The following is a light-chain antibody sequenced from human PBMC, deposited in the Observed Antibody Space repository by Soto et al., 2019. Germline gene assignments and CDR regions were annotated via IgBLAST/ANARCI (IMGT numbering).Light chain of an antibody. V-gene: IGKV1-39*01. Sequence: DIQMTQSLPFLSAFVGDTVTITRRESQTISMYLNWYQQKPGKAPILLLSAASSLQSGVPSRFNGSGSGTDFNLTISSLQPEDLATYYCQQSYTTPPLTFGGGTKVDIK. J-gene: IGKJ4*01. CDR1: QTISMY. CDR2: AAS. CDR3: QQSYTTPPLT.